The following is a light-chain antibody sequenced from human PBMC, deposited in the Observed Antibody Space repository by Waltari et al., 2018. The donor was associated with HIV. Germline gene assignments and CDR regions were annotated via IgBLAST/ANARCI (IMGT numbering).Light chain of an antibody. CDR3: QSYDSSLSGSVV. V-gene: IGLV1-40*01. Sequence: QSVLTQPPSVSGAPGQRVTISCTGSSSNIGAHYAVHWSQQFPGTAPKPLLSGNNDRPSGVPDRFSGSRSGTSASLAITGLQADDEADYYCQSYDSSLSGSVVFGGGTKLTVL. CDR2: GNN. CDR1: SSNIGAHYA. J-gene: IGLJ2*01.